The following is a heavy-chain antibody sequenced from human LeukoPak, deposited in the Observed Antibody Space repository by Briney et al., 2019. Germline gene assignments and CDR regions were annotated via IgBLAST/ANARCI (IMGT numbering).Heavy chain of an antibody. CDR1: GFTFSSYI. V-gene: IGHV3-21*01. CDR2: ISSSSSYI. Sequence: GGSLRLSCAASGFTFSSYIMNWVRQAPGKGLEWVSSISSSSSYIYYADSVKGRFTISRDNAKNSLYLQMNSLRAEDTAVYYCARGSYYSSSLGGIWGQGTMVTVSS. D-gene: IGHD6-13*01. J-gene: IGHJ3*02. CDR3: ARGSYYSSSLGGI.